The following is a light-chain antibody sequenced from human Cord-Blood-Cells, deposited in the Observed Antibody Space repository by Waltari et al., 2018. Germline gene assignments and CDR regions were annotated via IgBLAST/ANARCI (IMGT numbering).Light chain of an antibody. CDR2: GKN. V-gene: IGLV3-19*01. CDR1: SLRSYY. CDR3: NSRDSSGNHWV. Sequence: SSELTQDPAVSVALGQTVRITCQGDSLRSYYASWYQQKPGQAPLLFIYGKNNRPSGIPYRFSGSSSGKTASLTITGAQAEDEADYYCNSRDSSGNHWVFGGGTKLTVL. J-gene: IGLJ3*02.